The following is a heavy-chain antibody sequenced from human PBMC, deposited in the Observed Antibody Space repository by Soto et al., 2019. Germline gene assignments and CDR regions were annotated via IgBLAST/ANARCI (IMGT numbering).Heavy chain of an antibody. CDR1: GGPISSGGYY. CDR3: ARSEGRLYPDS. J-gene: IGHJ5*01. CDR2: IYHSGTT. Sequence: QVQLQESGPGLVKPSQTLSLTCTVSGGPISSGGYYWSWIRQLPGKGLELIGYIYHSGTTDYNPSLKRRVTISVDTSKNQFSLQLSSVTAADTAVYYCARSEGRLYPDSWGQGTLVNVSS. V-gene: IGHV4-31*03.